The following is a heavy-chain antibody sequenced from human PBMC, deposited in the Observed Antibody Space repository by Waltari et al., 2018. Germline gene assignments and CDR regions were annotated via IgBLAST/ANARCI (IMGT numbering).Heavy chain of an antibody. CDR1: PGSMNGYY. V-gene: IGHV4-59*08. Sequence: QMQLQESGPGLVKPSETLSLTCSVSPGSMNGYYWIWLRQPPGRGLEWIGYVHSTGNTHSNPTLRSRMTRSLDTSRNQFTLKLRSVTAADTAVYYCARRRMIGPGGDWIDPWGQGTLVTVSS. D-gene: IGHD2-8*02. CDR2: VHSTGNT. J-gene: IGHJ5*02. CDR3: ARRRMIGPGGDWIDP.